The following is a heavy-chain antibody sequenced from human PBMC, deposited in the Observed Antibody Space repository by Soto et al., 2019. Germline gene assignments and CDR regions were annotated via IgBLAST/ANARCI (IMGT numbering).Heavy chain of an antibody. V-gene: IGHV3-30-3*01. CDR2: ISYDGSNK. CDR1: GFSFTSYA. D-gene: IGHD4-17*01. CDR3: ARENGDYGFDY. Sequence: GGSLRLSCAASGFSFTSYAMHWVRQAPGKGLEWVAFISYDGSNKYYADSVKGRSTFSRDNSNNTLYLLMNSLRADDTAVYYCARENGDYGFDYWGQGTLVTVSS. J-gene: IGHJ4*02.